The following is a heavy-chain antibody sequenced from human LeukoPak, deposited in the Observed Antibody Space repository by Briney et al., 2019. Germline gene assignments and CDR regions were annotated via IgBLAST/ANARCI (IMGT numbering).Heavy chain of an antibody. CDR1: GGSISSYY. CDR2: IYYSGST. D-gene: IGHD6-13*01. J-gene: IGHJ6*02. V-gene: IGHV4-59*01. CDR3: ARVRDRQQVNAMDV. Sequence: SETLSLTCTVSGGSISSYYWSWIRQPPGKGLEWIGYIYYSGSTNYNPSLKSRVTISVDTSKNQFSLKLTSVTTADTAVYFRARVRDRQQVNAMDVWGQGTTVTVSS.